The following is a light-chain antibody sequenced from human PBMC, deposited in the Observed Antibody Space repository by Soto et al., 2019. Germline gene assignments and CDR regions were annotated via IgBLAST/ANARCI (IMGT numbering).Light chain of an antibody. J-gene: IGKJ1*01. V-gene: IGKV3-20*01. CDR3: QQYGSSGT. CDR1: QSVSNNY. CDR2: GAS. Sequence: EIVLTRSPGTLSLSPGEIATLSFRASQSVSNNYLAWYQQKPGQAPRLLIYGASNRATGIPDRFSGSGSGTDFTLTISRLEPEDFAVYYCQQYGSSGTFGQGTKVDIK.